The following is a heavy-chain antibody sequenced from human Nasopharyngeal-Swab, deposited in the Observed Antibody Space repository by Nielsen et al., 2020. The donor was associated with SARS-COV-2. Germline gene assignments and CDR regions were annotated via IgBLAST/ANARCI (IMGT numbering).Heavy chain of an antibody. J-gene: IGHJ4*02. CDR1: GGSLSDYY. D-gene: IGHD3-10*01. CDR3: ARVAIRYYFGSGSYRSLDF. CDR2: INQSGST. Sequence: GSLRLSCAVFGGSLSDYYWSWIRQPPGKGLEWIGEINQSGSTNYNPSLKSRVTISLDTSKNQFSLKLSSVTAEDTAVYYCARVAIRYYFGSGSYRSLDFWGQGTLVTVSS. V-gene: IGHV4-34*01.